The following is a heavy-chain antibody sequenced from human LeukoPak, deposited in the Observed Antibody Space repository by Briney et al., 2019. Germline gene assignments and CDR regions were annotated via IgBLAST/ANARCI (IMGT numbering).Heavy chain of an antibody. J-gene: IGHJ6*02. CDR3: ARVSLGLRYCSGGSCAYYYYYGMDV. CDR2: ISAYNGNT. V-gene: IGHV1-18*01. Sequence: ASVKVSCKASGYTFTSYGISWVRQAPGQGLEWMGWISAYNGNTNYAQKLQGRVTMTTDTTTSTAYMELRSLRSDDTAVYYCARVSLGLRYCSGGSCAYYYYYGMDVWGQGTTVTVSS. CDR1: GYTFTSYG. D-gene: IGHD2-15*01.